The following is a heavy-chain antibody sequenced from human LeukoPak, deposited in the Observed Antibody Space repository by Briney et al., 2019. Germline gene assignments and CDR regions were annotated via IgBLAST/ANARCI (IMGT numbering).Heavy chain of an antibody. J-gene: IGHJ6*03. CDR1: GGSISSYY. CDR3: ARDLAGPMDV. D-gene: IGHD6-19*01. Sequence: SETLSLTCAVSGGSISSYYWSWIRQPPGKGLEWIGYIYYSGSTNYNPSLKSRVTISVDTSKNQFSLKLSSVTAADTAVYYCARDLAGPMDVWGKGTTVTVSS. V-gene: IGHV4-59*01. CDR2: IYYSGST.